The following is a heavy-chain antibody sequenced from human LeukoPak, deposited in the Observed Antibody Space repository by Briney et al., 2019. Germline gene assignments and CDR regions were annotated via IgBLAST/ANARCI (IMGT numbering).Heavy chain of an antibody. CDR1: GFTFSSYG. D-gene: IGHD2-21*02. Sequence: PGRSLRLSCAASGFTFSSYGMHWVRQAPGKGLEWVAVISYDGSNKYYADSVKGRFTISRDNSKNTLYLQMNSLRAEDTAVYYCAKDLASYCGGDCYSGNDYWGQGTLVTVSS. J-gene: IGHJ4*02. V-gene: IGHV3-30*18. CDR2: ISYDGSNK. CDR3: AKDLASYCGGDCYSGNDY.